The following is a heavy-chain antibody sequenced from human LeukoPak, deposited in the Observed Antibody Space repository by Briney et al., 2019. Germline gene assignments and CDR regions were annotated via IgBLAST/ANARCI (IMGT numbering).Heavy chain of an antibody. CDR3: ARDLAGSRDT. Sequence: PGGSLRLSCAASGFTFSNYAMSWVRQAPGKGLEWVSAISGSGGSTYYADSVKGRFTISRDNAKNTLYLQMNSLRAEDTAVYYCARDLAGSRDTWGQGTLVTVSS. D-gene: IGHD5-18*01. V-gene: IGHV3-23*01. J-gene: IGHJ4*02. CDR1: GFTFSNYA. CDR2: ISGSGGST.